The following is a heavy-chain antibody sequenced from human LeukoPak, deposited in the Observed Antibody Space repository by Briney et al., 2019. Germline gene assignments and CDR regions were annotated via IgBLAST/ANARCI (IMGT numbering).Heavy chain of an antibody. J-gene: IGHJ4*02. CDR2: TRNKAHSFTT. D-gene: IGHD6-19*01. CDR1: GFTFSSYA. Sequence: GGSLRLSCAASGFTFSSYAMSWVRQAPGEGLEWVGRTRNKAHSFTTEYAASVKGRFTISRGDSKNSLYLQMNSLKTEDTAVYYCARIAVTGGGYFDYWGQGTLVTVSS. CDR3: ARIAVTGGGYFDY. V-gene: IGHV3-72*01.